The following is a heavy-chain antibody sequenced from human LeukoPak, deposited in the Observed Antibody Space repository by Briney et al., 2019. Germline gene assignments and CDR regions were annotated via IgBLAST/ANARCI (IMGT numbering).Heavy chain of an antibody. V-gene: IGHV3-48*03. CDR2: ISSSGSTI. J-gene: IGHJ3*02. CDR1: GFTFSSYE. CDR3: ARVSTPAGRTFDI. D-gene: IGHD6-13*01. Sequence: GGSLRLSCAASGFTFSSYEMNWVRQAPGKGLEWVSYISSSGSTIYYADSVKDRFTISRDNAKNSLYLQMNSLRAEDTAVYYCARVSTPAGRTFDIWGQGTMVTVSS.